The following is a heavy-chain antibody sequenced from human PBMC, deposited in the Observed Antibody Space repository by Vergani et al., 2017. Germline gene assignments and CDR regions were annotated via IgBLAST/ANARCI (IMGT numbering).Heavy chain of an antibody. CDR2: IYYSGST. CDR3: ARVGVVRGVSYYYYYYGMDV. D-gene: IGHD3-10*01. CDR1: GSSISTGDYY. Sequence: QVQLQESGPGLVKPSQTLSLTCTVSGSSISTGDYYWSWIRQPPGKGLEWIGYIYYSGSTYYNPSLKSRVTISVDTSKNQFSLKLSSVTAADTAVYYCARVGVVRGVSYYYYYYGMDVWGQXP. V-gene: IGHV4-30-4*08. J-gene: IGHJ6*02.